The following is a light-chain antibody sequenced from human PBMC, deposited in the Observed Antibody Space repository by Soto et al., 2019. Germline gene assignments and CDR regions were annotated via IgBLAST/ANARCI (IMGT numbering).Light chain of an antibody. CDR1: QTISSW. J-gene: IGKJ5*01. V-gene: IGKV1-5*03. Sequence: DIQMTQSPSTLSGSVGDRVTITCRASQTISSWLAWYQQNPGKAPKLLIYKASTLKSGVPSRFSGSGSGTEFTLTISSLQPDDFATYYCQQTYSTPPITFGQGTLLEIK. CDR2: KAS. CDR3: QQTYSTPPIT.